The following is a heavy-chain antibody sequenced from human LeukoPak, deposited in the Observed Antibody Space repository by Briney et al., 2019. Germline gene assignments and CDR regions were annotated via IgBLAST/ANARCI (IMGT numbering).Heavy chain of an antibody. CDR1: GGSISSGDYY. CDR2: IYYSGST. CDR3: ARGTKGYDFWSGYPATGLDV. D-gene: IGHD3-3*01. V-gene: IGHV4-30-4*01. J-gene: IGHJ6*02. Sequence: SQTLSLTCTVSGGSISSGDYYWSWIRQPPGKGLEWIGYIYYSGSTYYNPSLKSRVTISVDTSKNQLSLKLSSVTAADTAVYYCARGTKGYDFWSGYPATGLDVWGQGTTVTVSS.